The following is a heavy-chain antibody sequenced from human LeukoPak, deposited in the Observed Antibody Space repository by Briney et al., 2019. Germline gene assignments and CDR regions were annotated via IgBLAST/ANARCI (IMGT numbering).Heavy chain of an antibody. CDR1: GFTFSSYE. D-gene: IGHD6-13*01. V-gene: IGHV3-48*03. J-gene: IGHJ6*03. CDR3: ARAPGGSSWYYYYYMDV. Sequence: SGGSLRLSCAASGFTFSSYEMNWVRQAPGKGLEWVSYISSSGSTIYYADSVKVRFTISRDNAKNSLYLQMNSLRAEDTAVYYCARAPGGSSWYYYYYMDVWGKGTTVTVSS. CDR2: ISSSGSTI.